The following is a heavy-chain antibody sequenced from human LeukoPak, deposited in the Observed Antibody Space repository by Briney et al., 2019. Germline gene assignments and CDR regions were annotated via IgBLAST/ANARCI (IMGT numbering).Heavy chain of an antibody. CDR2: INPSGGST. J-gene: IGHJ4*02. D-gene: IGHD5-18*01. CDR3: ASLEKRGYSYGYVSFDY. CDR1: GYTFTSYY. V-gene: IGHV1-46*01. Sequence: ASVKVSCKASGYTFTSYYMHWVRQAPGHGLEWMGIINPSGGSTSYAQKFQGRVTMTRDTSTSTVYMELSSLRSEDTAVYYCASLEKRGYSYGYVSFDYWGQGTLVTVSS.